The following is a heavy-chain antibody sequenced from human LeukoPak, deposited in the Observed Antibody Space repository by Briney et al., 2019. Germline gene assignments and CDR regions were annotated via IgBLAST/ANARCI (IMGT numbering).Heavy chain of an antibody. V-gene: IGHV1-2*04. CDR3: ARDSGGNSGYSYDT. J-gene: IGHJ5*02. Sequence: ASVKVSCKASGGTFSSYAISWVRQAPGQGLEWMGWINPNSGGTNYAQKFQGWVTMTRDTSISTAYMELSRLRSDDTAMYYCARDSGGNSGYSYDTWGQGTLVTVSS. CDR2: INPNSGGT. D-gene: IGHD5-18*01. CDR1: GGTFSSYA.